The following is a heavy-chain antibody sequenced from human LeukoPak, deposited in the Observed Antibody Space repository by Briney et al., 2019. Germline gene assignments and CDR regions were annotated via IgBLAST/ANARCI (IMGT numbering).Heavy chain of an antibody. Sequence: SETLSLTCAVYGGSFSGYYWSWIRQPPGKGLEWIGEINHSGSTNYNPSLKSRVTISVDTSKNQFSLKLSSVTAADTAVYYCARDQVQLETDYYYYYMDVWGKGTTVTISS. D-gene: IGHD1-1*01. V-gene: IGHV4-34*01. CDR2: INHSGST. J-gene: IGHJ6*03. CDR3: ARDQVQLETDYYYYYMDV. CDR1: GGSFSGYY.